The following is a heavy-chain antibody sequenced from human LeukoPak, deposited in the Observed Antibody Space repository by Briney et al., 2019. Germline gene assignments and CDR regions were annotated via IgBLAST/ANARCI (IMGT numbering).Heavy chain of an antibody. V-gene: IGHV1-69*05. CDR3: ARGAGYSSSWYVY. CDR2: IIPIFGTA. J-gene: IGHJ4*02. Sequence: GASVKVSCKASGGTFSSYAISWVRQAPGQGREWVGGIIPIFGTANYAQKFQGRVTITTDESTSTAYMELSSLRSEDTAVYYCARGAGYSSSWYVYWGQGTLVTVSS. D-gene: IGHD6-13*01. CDR1: GGTFSSYA.